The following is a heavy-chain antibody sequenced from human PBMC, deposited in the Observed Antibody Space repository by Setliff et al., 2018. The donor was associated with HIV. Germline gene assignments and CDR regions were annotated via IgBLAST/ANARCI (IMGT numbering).Heavy chain of an antibody. V-gene: IGHV1-3*03. J-gene: IGHJ3*02. CDR1: GYTFTSYG. D-gene: IGHD3-22*01. CDR3: ARETYYYDSSGYYWGDAFDI. Sequence: ASVKVSCKASGYTFTSYGISWVRQAAGQGLEWMGWINAGNGNTKYSQEFQGGVTITRDTSASTAYMELSSLRSEDMAVYYCARETYYYDSSGYYWGDAFDIWGQGTMVTVSS. CDR2: INAGNGNT.